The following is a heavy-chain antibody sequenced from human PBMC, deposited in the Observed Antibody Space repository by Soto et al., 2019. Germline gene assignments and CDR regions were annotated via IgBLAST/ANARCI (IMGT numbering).Heavy chain of an antibody. J-gene: IGHJ6*02. CDR3: ARAPHFWSGYSGGYGMDV. D-gene: IGHD3-3*01. V-gene: IGHV1-2*04. CDR1: GYTFTGYY. Sequence: QVQLVQSGAEVKKPGASVKVSCKASGYTFTGYYMHWVRQAPGQGLEWMGWINPNSGGTNYAQKFQGWVTMTRDTSISTAYMELSRLRSDDTGVYYCARAPHFWSGYSGGYGMDVWGLGTTVTVSS. CDR2: INPNSGGT.